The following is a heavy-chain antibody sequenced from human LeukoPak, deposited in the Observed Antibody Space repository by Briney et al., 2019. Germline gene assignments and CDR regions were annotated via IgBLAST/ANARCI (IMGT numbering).Heavy chain of an antibody. D-gene: IGHD2-15*01. Sequence: GGSLRLSCAASGFTFSSYSMNWVRQAPGKGLEWVSSISSSSSHIYYADSVKGRFTISRDNAKNSLYLQMNSLRAEDTAVYYCAREDVVVVAAFDYWGQGTLVTVSS. J-gene: IGHJ4*02. V-gene: IGHV3-21*01. CDR2: ISSSSSHI. CDR3: AREDVVVVAAFDY. CDR1: GFTFSSYS.